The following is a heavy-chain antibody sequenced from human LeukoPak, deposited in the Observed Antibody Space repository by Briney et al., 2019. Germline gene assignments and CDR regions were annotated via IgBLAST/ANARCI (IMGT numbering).Heavy chain of an antibody. Sequence: PGGSLRLSCAASGFTFSSYWMHWVRQAPGKGLVWVSRINSDGSSTSYADSVKGRFTISRDNAKNSLYLQMNSLRAEDTAVYYCARAVDTAIEYYFDYWGQGTLVTVSS. CDR1: GFTFSSYW. CDR3: ARAVDTAIEYYFDY. V-gene: IGHV3-74*01. D-gene: IGHD5-18*01. CDR2: INSDGSST. J-gene: IGHJ4*02.